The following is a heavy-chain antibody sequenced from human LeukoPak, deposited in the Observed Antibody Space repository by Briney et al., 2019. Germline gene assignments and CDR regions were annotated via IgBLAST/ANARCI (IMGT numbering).Heavy chain of an antibody. CDR3: ARVVIVSTYGGTLAYGMDV. D-gene: IGHD4-23*01. Sequence: SETLSLTCTVSGVSISDYYWSWIRQPPGMGLEWVGYIYYSGTTKYNPSLKSRVTIAVDTSKNQFSLRLSSVTTADTAVYYCARVVIVSTYGGTLAYGMDVWGQGTTVTVSS. CDR1: GVSISDYY. CDR2: IYYSGTT. J-gene: IGHJ6*02. V-gene: IGHV4-59*01.